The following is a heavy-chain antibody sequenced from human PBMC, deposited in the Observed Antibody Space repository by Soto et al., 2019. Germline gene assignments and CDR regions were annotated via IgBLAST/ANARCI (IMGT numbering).Heavy chain of an antibody. CDR1: GFTFGYYA. V-gene: IGHV3-9*01. D-gene: IGHD6-19*01. J-gene: IGHJ4*02. Sequence: LRLSCAASGFTFGYYAMHWVRQAPGKVLEWVSGISWNSGSIGYADSVKGRFTISRDNAKNSLYLQMNSLRAEDTALYYCAKDGYRSGWYYFEYWGQGTLVIVSS. CDR2: ISWNSGSI. CDR3: AKDGYRSGWYYFEY.